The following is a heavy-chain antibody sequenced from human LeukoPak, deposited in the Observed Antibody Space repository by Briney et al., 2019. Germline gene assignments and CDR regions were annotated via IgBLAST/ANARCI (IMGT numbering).Heavy chain of an antibody. D-gene: IGHD4-23*01. CDR3: AKGAVESLNYYFYMEV. Sequence: GGSLRLSCAASGFTFSSYAMNWVRQAPGKGLEWVSATSGSGGSTYYADSVKGRFTISRDNSKNTLFLEMSGLRVEDTALYYCAKGAVESLNYYFYMEVWGTGTTVTVSS. CDR2: TSGSGGST. CDR1: GFTFSSYA. V-gene: IGHV3-23*01. J-gene: IGHJ6*03.